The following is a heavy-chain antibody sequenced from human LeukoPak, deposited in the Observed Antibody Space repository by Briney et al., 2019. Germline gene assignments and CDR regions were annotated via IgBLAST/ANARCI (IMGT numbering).Heavy chain of an antibody. D-gene: IGHD3-10*01. V-gene: IGHV4-34*01. CDR3: ARAYYYGSGSYYYY. J-gene: IGHJ4*02. CDR1: GGSFSGYY. Sequence: PSETLSLTCAVYGGSFSGYYWSWTRQPPGKGLEWIGEINHSGSTNYNPSLKSRVTISVDTSKNQFSLKLSSVTAADTAVYYCARAYYYGSGSYYYYWGQGTLVTVSS. CDR2: INHSGST.